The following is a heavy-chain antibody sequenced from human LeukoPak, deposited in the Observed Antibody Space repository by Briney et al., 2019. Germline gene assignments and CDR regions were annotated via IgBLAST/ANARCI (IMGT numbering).Heavy chain of an antibody. D-gene: IGHD3-22*01. V-gene: IGHV1-2*04. CDR1: GYTFTGYY. CDR2: INPNGGGT. J-gene: IGHJ4*02. Sequence: ASVTVSCMASGYTFTGYYMHWVRQAPGHGLEWMGWINPNGGGTNYAQKFQGWVTMTKDTSISTAYMELSRLRSDDTAVYYCARSPMWYDSSGYPHGDFDYWGQGTLVTVSS. CDR3: ARSPMWYDSSGYPHGDFDY.